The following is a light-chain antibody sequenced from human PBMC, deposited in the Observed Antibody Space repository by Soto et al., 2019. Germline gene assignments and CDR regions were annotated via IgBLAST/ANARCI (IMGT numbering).Light chain of an antibody. Sequence: EIVMTQSPATLSVSPGERATLSCRASQSVGSNLAWYQQKPGQAPRLLIYGASTRTTATPARFSGSGSGTEFTLTISSLQSEDFAVYYCQQYNNWPAHTFGGGTKVEIK. J-gene: IGKJ4*01. CDR1: QSVGSN. V-gene: IGKV3D-15*01. CDR3: QQYNNWPAHT. CDR2: GAS.